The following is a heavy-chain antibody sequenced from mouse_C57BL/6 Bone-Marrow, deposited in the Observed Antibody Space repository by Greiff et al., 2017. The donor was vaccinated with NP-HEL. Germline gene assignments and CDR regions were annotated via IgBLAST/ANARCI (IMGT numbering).Heavy chain of an antibody. J-gene: IGHJ2*01. CDR3: AREGIYYEYVDY. CDR2: IDPSDSYT. V-gene: IGHV1-50*01. Sequence: QVQLQQPGAELVKPGASVKLSCKASGYTFTSYWMQWVKQRPGQGLEWIGEIDPSDSYTNYNQKFKGKATLTVDTSSSTAYMQLSSLTSEDSAVYYCAREGIYYEYVDYWGQGTTLTVSS. D-gene: IGHD2-4*01. CDR1: GYTFTSYW.